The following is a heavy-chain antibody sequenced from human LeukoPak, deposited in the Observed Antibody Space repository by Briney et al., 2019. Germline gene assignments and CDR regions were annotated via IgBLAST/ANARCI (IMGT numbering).Heavy chain of an antibody. J-gene: IGHJ4*02. CDR3: ASGPSYSGSNEYFDS. V-gene: IGHV7-4-1*02. D-gene: IGHD1-26*01. CDR2: INTNTGNP. Sequence: ASVTVSGKFPGSTFSINISNWYGQPPGQGLGWWGGINTNTGNPTYAQDYTGRFVFSLDTSVSTTYLQISRLKAEDTAVYYCASGPSYSGSNEYFDSWGQGTLVTVSS. CDR1: GSTFSINI.